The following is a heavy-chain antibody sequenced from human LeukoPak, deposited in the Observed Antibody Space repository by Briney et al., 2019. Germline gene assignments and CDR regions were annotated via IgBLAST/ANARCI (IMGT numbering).Heavy chain of an antibody. CDR2: IYYSGST. J-gene: IGHJ4*02. D-gene: IGHD1-26*01. CDR3: ARLMRPPWVGASDY. V-gene: IGHV4-59*08. Sequence: SETLSLTCTVSGGYISSYYWRWIRQPPGKGLAWIGYIYYSGSTNYNPPLKSRVTISVDTSKNQFPLKLSSVTAADTAVYYCARLMRPPWVGASDYWGQGTLVTVSS. CDR1: GGYISSYY.